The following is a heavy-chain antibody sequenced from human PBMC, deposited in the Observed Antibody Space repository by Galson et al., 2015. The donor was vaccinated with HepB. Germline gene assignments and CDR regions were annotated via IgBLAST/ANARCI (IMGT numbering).Heavy chain of an antibody. CDR3: AKAHTYYDFWSGTRKYYFDY. Sequence: SLRLSCAASGFTFSSYGMHWVRQAPGKGLEWVAVISYDGSNKYYADSVKGRFTISRDNSKNTLYLQMNSLRAEDTAVYYCAKAHTYYDFWSGTRKYYFDYWGQGTLVTVSS. D-gene: IGHD3-3*01. CDR1: GFTFSSYG. J-gene: IGHJ4*02. V-gene: IGHV3-30*18. CDR2: ISYDGSNK.